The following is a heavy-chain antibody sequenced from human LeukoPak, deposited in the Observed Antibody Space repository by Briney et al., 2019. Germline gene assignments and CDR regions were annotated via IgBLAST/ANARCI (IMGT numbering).Heavy chain of an antibody. J-gene: IGHJ4*02. Sequence: GGSLRLSCAASGFTFSSYEMNWVRQAPGKGLEWVSYISSSGSTIYYADSVKGRFTISRDNAKNSLYLQMNSLRAEDTAVYYCAREGYCSGGSCHGDLDYWGQGTLVTVSS. CDR1: GFTFSSYE. CDR2: ISSSGSTI. CDR3: AREGYCSGGSCHGDLDY. V-gene: IGHV3-48*03. D-gene: IGHD2-15*01.